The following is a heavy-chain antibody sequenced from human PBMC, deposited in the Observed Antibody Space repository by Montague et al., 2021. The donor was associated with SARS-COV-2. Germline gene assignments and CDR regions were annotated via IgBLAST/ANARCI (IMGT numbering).Heavy chain of an antibody. CDR3: ARDKYYYDSSGDYHLVDFDY. CDR2: IDWDDDK. Sequence: PALVKPTQTLTLTCTFSGFSLSTSGMCVSWIRQPPGKALEWHARIDWDDDKYYSTSLKTRLTISKDTSKNQVVLTMTNMDPVDTATYYCARDKYYYDSSGDYHLVDFDYWGQGTLVTVSS. V-gene: IGHV2-70*11. J-gene: IGHJ4*02. CDR1: GFSLSTSGMC. D-gene: IGHD3-22*01.